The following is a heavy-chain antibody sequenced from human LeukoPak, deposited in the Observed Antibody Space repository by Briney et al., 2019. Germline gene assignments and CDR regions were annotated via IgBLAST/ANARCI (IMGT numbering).Heavy chain of an antibody. CDR1: GYTFTGNN. Sequence: ASVKVSCKASGYTFTGNNMHWVRQAPGQGLEWMGWINTNTGNPTYAQGFTGRFVFSLDTSVSTAYLQISSLKAEDTAVYYCARDTTAMAKLALYYYYYYMDVWGKGTTVTVSS. CDR2: INTNTGNP. D-gene: IGHD5-18*01. V-gene: IGHV7-4-1*02. J-gene: IGHJ6*03. CDR3: ARDTTAMAKLALYYYYYYMDV.